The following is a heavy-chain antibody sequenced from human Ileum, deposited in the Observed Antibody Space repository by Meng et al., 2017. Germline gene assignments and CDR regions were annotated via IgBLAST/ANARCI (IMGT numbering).Heavy chain of an antibody. J-gene: IGHJ4*02. CDR2: IIPVIGIA. CDR3: ARGKNLDY. V-gene: IGHV1-69*02. Sequence: QVRLVQSGPEVNTPGSSVRVSCKPSGGTFKNYTLAWLRQAPGQGLEWMGRIIPVIGIADHAQNFRGRVTITADINANTDYMELSSLYSKDKDVYYCARGKNLDYWGQGTLVTVSS. CDR1: GGTFKNYT.